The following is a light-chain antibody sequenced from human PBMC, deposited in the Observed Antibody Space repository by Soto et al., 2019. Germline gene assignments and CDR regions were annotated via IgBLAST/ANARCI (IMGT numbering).Light chain of an antibody. CDR2: DTS. CDR1: QTLSNSF. V-gene: IGKV3D-20*02. Sequence: EIVLTQSPGTLSLSPGERATLSCRASQTLSNSFIAWYQQKPGQAPRLLIYDTSSRATGVPDRYSASGSGTDFTLTISRLEPEDFAVYYCQQRSTSFGQGTRLEIK. J-gene: IGKJ5*01. CDR3: QQRSTS.